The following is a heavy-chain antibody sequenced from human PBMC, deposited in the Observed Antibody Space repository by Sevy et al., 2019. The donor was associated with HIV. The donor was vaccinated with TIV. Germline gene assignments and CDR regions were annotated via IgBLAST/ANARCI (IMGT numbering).Heavy chain of an antibody. Sequence: SETLSLTCTVSGGSISSYYWSWIRQPPGKGLEWIGYIYYSGSTNYNPSLKSRVTISVDTSKNQFSLRLGSVTAADTAVYYCAREGDYYDSSGYYQDAFDIWGQGTMVTVS. CDR3: AREGDYYDSSGYYQDAFDI. J-gene: IGHJ3*02. V-gene: IGHV4-59*01. CDR1: GGSISSYY. D-gene: IGHD3-22*01. CDR2: IYYSGST.